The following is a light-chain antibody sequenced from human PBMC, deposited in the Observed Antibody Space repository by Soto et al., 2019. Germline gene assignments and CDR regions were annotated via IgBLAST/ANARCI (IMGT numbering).Light chain of an antibody. Sequence: DIQVTQSPSSLAASVGDRVTITYRASQSINSFLNWYRQKPGKAPELLIYAASTLKSGVPSRFSGSRSGTDFTLTISSLQPEDFATYYCQQSNNSPPTFGQGTKVDIK. V-gene: IGKV1-39*01. CDR3: QQSNNSPPT. J-gene: IGKJ1*01. CDR2: AAS. CDR1: QSINSF.